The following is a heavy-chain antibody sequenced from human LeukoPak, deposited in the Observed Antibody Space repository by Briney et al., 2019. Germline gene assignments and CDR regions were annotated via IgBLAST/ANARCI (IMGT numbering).Heavy chain of an antibody. D-gene: IGHD6-19*01. J-gene: IGHJ4*02. CDR1: GFTFSDYY. V-gene: IGHV3-11*01. CDR2: ISSSGSTI. Sequence: GGSLRLSCAASGFTFSDYYMSWIRQAPGKGLEWVSYISSSGSTIYYADSVKGRFTISRDNAKNSLYLQMNSLRAEDTALYYCAKALPYSSGWYKGGFDYWGQGTLVTVSS. CDR3: AKALPYSSGWYKGGFDY.